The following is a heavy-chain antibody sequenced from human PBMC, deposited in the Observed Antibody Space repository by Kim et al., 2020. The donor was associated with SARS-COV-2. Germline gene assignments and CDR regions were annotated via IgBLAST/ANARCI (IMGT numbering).Heavy chain of an antibody. J-gene: IGHJ4*03. D-gene: IGHD3-3*01. CDR3: ARAPIKRITIFGVVTRRY. Sequence: SETLSLTCAAYGGSFSGYYWSWIRQPPGKGLEWIGEINHSGSTNYNPSLKSRVTISVDTSKNQFSLKLSSVTAADTAVYYCARAPIKRITIFGVVTRRY. CDR2: INHSGST. V-gene: IGHV4-34*01. CDR1: GGSFSGYY.